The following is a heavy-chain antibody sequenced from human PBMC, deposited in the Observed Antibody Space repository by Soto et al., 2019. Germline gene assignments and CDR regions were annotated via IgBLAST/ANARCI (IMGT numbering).Heavy chain of an antibody. J-gene: IGHJ4*02. CDR1: GGSISSSDYS. D-gene: IGHD2-21*01. CDR3: ARLLKNNYIYY. CDR2: ITYNAGISSNPSLT. V-gene: IGHV4-39*01. Sequence: PSETLSLTCTVSGGSISSSDYSWGWIRQPPGKGLEWIASITYNAGISSNPSLTFCNPSLKSRVTMSVDASKNQFSLRLNSVTAADAAQYYCARLLKNNYIYYWGQGALVTVSS.